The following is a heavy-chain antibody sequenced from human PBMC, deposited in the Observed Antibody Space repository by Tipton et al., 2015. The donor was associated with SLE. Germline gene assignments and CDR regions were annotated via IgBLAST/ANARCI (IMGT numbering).Heavy chain of an antibody. Sequence: GSLRLSCAASGFTFSTYEMNWVRQAPGKGLEWVSSISSSSSYIYYADSVKGRFTISRDNAKNSLYLQMNSLRAEDTAVYYCARLYSSGCPDYWGQGTLVTVSS. CDR3: ARLYSSGCPDY. CDR2: ISSSSSYI. J-gene: IGHJ4*02. V-gene: IGHV3-21*01. D-gene: IGHD6-19*01. CDR1: GFTFSTYE.